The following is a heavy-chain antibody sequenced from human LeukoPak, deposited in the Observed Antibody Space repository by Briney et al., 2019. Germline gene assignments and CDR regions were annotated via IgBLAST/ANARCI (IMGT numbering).Heavy chain of an antibody. D-gene: IGHD3-22*01. J-gene: IGHJ3*02. CDR2: IRYDGSNK. Sequence: GGSLRLSCAASGFTFSSYWMSWVRQAPGKGLEWVAFIRYDGSNKYYADSVKGRFTISRDNSKNTLYLQMNSLRAEDTAVYYCAKWDSSGYGLSAFDIWGQGTMVTVSS. V-gene: IGHV3-30*02. CDR3: AKWDSSGYGLSAFDI. CDR1: GFTFSSYW.